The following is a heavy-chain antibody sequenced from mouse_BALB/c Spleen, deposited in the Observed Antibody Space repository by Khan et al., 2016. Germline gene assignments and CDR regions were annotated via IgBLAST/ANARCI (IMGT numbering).Heavy chain of an antibody. D-gene: IGHD2-3*01. Sequence: QVQLQQPGAELVRPGTSVKVSCKATGYAFTNYLIEWVKQRPGQGLEWIGVINPGSGGTNYNEKFKGKATLTADKSSSTAYMQLSSLTSDDSAVYCCASYDGNYYAMDYWGQGTSVTVSS. CDR3: ASYDGNYYAMDY. CDR1: GYAFTNYL. V-gene: IGHV1-54*01. CDR2: INPGSGGT. J-gene: IGHJ4*01.